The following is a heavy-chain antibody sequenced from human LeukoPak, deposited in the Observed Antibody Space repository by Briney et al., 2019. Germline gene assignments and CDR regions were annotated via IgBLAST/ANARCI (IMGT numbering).Heavy chain of an antibody. CDR2: IYNSGST. J-gene: IGHJ4*02. Sequence: SETLSLTCIVSGGSISSYYWSWIRQPPGKGREWIGYIYNSGSTNYNPSLKSRVTISVDTSKNQFSLKLSSVTAADTAVYYCARPGQSSWWVYFNYWGQGTLVTVSS. CDR1: GGSISSYY. V-gene: IGHV4-59*08. CDR3: ARPGQSSWWVYFNY. D-gene: IGHD2-15*01.